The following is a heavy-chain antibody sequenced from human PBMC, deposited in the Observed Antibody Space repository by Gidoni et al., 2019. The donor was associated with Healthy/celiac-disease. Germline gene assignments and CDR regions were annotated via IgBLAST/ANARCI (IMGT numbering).Heavy chain of an antibody. Sequence: EVQLVESGGGLVKRGGSLRLSGAASGFTFSSDSMNWVRQAPGQGLEWVSSISSSSSYIYYADSVKGRFTTSRDNAKNSLYLQMNSLRAEDTAVYYCARDRGTYGSGSLQHDYWGQGTLVTVSS. J-gene: IGHJ4*02. V-gene: IGHV3-21*01. CDR2: ISSSSSYI. D-gene: IGHD3-10*01. CDR1: GFTFSSDS. CDR3: ARDRGTYGSGSLQHDY.